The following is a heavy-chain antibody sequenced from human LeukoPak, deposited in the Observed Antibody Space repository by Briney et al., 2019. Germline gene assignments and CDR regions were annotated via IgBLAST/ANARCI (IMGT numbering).Heavy chain of an antibody. CDR1: GYTFTSYG. CDR2: ISAYSGNT. V-gene: IGHV1-18*04. CDR3: ARNSRFSLLWFGELLDY. Sequence: GASVKVSCKASGYTFTSYGISWVRQAPGQGLEWMGWISAYSGNTNYAQKLQGRVTMTTDTSTSTAYMELRSLRSDDTAVYYCARNSRFSLLWFGELLDYWGQGTLVTVSS. D-gene: IGHD3-10*01. J-gene: IGHJ4*02.